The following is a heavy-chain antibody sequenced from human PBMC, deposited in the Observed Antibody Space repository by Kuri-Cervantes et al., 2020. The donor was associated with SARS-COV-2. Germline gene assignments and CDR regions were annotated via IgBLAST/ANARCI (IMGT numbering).Heavy chain of an antibody. CDR3: ARGKYSYGDYYYGMDV. Sequence: SQTYSLACATSGDRVSSNSAAWNWIRQSPSRGLEWLGRTYYRSKWYNDYAVSVKSRITINPDTSKNQFSLQLNSVTPEDTAVYYCARGKYSYGDYYYGMDVWGQGTTVTVSS. CDR2: TYYRSKWYN. CDR1: GDRVSSNSAA. D-gene: IGHD5-18*01. J-gene: IGHJ6*02. V-gene: IGHV6-1*01.